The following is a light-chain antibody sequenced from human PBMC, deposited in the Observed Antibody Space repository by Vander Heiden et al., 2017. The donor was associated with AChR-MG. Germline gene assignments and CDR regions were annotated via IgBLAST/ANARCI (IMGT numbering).Light chain of an antibody. CDR3: SAYAGSNNVV. CDR1: SSDVGGYTY. CDR2: EVS. Sequence: QSALTQPPSASGSPGQSVTISCTGTSSDVGGYTYVSWYQQHPGKAPKLMIYEVSKRPAGVPDRFSGSKAGNTASLTVSGRQAEDEADYYGSAYAGSNNVVFGGGTKLTVL. V-gene: IGLV2-8*01. J-gene: IGLJ2*01.